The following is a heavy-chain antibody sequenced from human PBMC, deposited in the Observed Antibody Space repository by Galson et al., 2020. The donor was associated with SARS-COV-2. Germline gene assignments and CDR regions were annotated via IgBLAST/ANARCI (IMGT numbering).Heavy chain of an antibody. CDR2: IYYTGST. CDR1: GDSISSTGYY. D-gene: IGHD1-26*01. Sequence: SETLSLTCTVSGDSISSTGYYWGWIRQPPGKGLEWIGSIYYTGSTYFNPSLKSRVSISVDTSKNQFSLKVRSVTATDTGVYYCARRVGTRPGYYMDVWGKGTPATVSS. V-gene: IGHV4-39*01. CDR3: ARRVGTRPGYYMDV. J-gene: IGHJ6*03.